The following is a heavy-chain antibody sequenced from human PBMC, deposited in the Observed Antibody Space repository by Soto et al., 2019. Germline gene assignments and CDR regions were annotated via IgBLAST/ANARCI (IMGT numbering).Heavy chain of an antibody. V-gene: IGHV4-39*01. D-gene: IGHD2-21*02. J-gene: IGHJ5*02. CDR1: GGSISSSSYY. Sequence: SETLSLTCTVSGGSISSSSYYWCWIRQPPGKGLEWIGSIYYSGSTYYNPSLKSRVTISVDTSKNQFSLKLSSVTAADTAVYYCARHPLGVTAITWALNWFDPWGQGTLVTVSS. CDR3: ARHPLGVTAITWALNWFDP. CDR2: IYYSGST.